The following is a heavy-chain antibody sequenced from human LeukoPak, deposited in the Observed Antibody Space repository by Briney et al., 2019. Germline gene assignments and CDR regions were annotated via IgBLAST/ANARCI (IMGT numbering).Heavy chain of an antibody. CDR1: GGAISRDNYY. CDR3: AALSYDYGDVRRFRPPDPDAFDI. Sequence: SETLSLTCTVSGGAISRDNYYWGWIRQPPGKGLQWIATIYYSGSTNYNPSLKSRVTISVDTSKNQFSLKLSSVTAADTAVYYCAALSYDYGDVRRFRPPDPDAFDIWGQGTMVTVSS. CDR2: IYYSGST. D-gene: IGHD4-17*01. V-gene: IGHV4-61*05. J-gene: IGHJ3*02.